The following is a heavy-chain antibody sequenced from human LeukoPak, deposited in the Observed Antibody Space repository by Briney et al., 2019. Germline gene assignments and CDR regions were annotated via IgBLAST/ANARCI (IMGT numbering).Heavy chain of an antibody. D-gene: IGHD2-2*01. Sequence: PGRSLRLSCAASGFTFSSYAMHWVRQAPGKGLEWVAVISYDGSNKYYADSVKGRFTISRDNSKNTLYLQMNSLRAEDTAVYYCAKDGLPFIVVVPAAIDYWGQGTLVTVSS. CDR2: ISYDGSNK. J-gene: IGHJ4*02. CDR3: AKDGLPFIVVVPAAIDY. V-gene: IGHV3-30-3*01. CDR1: GFTFSSYA.